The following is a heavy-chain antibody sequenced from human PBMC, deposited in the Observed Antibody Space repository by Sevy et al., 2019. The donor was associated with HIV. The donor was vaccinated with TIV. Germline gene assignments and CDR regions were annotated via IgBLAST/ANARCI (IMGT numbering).Heavy chain of an antibody. CDR2: INPNSGGT. Sequence: ASVKVSCKASGYTFTGYYTHWVRQAPGQGLEWMGWINPNSGGTNYAQKFQGRVTMTRDTSISTAYMELSRLRSDDTAVYYCARGGAHIAVAGTLYYWGQGTLVTVSS. V-gene: IGHV1-2*02. D-gene: IGHD6-19*01. CDR1: GYTFTGYY. J-gene: IGHJ4*02. CDR3: ARGGAHIAVAGTLYY.